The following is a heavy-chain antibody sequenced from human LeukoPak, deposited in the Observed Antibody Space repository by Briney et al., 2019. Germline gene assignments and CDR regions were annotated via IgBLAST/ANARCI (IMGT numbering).Heavy chain of an antibody. Sequence: GGSLRLSCSASGFTFSSYAMHWVRQAPGKGLEYVSAISSNGGSTYYADSVKGRFTISRDNSKNTLYLQMNSLRAEDTAVYYCARDRLGYCSSTSCPLDYWGQGTLVTVSS. CDR2: ISSNGGST. V-gene: IGHV3-64*04. CDR3: ARDRLGYCSSTSCPLDY. J-gene: IGHJ4*02. D-gene: IGHD2-2*01. CDR1: GFTFSSYA.